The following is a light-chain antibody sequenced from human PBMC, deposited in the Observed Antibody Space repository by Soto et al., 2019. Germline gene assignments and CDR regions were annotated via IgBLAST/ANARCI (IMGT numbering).Light chain of an antibody. Sequence: DIQMTQSPSSLSASVGDEVTITCRASQTINAFLNWYQHKPGRAPDLLMYEVSILHAGVPPRFSGSGSGANFSLTINGLQPEDFATYYCRQTFLSPRTFGPGTKVDIK. V-gene: IGKV1-39*01. CDR1: QTINAF. J-gene: IGKJ1*01. CDR2: EVS. CDR3: RQTFLSPRT.